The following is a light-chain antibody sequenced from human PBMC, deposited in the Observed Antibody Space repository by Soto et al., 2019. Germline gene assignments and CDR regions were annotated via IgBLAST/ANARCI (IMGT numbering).Light chain of an antibody. J-gene: IGKJ1*01. CDR2: GAS. Sequence: EIVLTQSPGTLSLSPGERATLSCRASQSVSSNYLAWYQQKPGQAPRTLIYGASSRATGIPARFSGSGAGTDFTLTISRLESEDFAVYYCQQYGSSPWTFGQGTKVEIK. CDR1: QSVSSNY. CDR3: QQYGSSPWT. V-gene: IGKV3-20*01.